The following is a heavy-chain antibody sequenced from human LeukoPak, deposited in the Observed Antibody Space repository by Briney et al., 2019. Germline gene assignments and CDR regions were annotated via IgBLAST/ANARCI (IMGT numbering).Heavy chain of an antibody. D-gene: IGHD6-19*01. Sequence: ASVKVSCKASGYTFTSYYMHWVRQAPGQGLEWMGIINPSGGSTSYAQKFQGRVTMTRDTSTSTVYMELSSLRSEDTAVYYCAREVRYSSGWYGQTNHYYMDVWGKGTTVTVSS. CDR3: AREVRYSSGWYGQTNHYYMDV. V-gene: IGHV1-46*01. CDR1: GYTFTSYY. J-gene: IGHJ6*03. CDR2: INPSGGST.